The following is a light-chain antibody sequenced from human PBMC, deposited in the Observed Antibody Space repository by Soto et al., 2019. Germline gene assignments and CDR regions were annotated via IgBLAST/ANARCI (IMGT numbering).Light chain of an antibody. J-gene: IGKJ4*01. CDR3: QQRSNWPPLT. V-gene: IGKV3-11*01. Sequence: EMVMKQSPATLSVSPGERATLSCRASQTVGSNLAWYQQKPGQAPRLLIYDASNRATGIPARFSGSGSGTDFTLTISSLEPEDFAVYYCQQRSNWPPLTFGGGTKVDIK. CDR2: DAS. CDR1: QTVGSN.